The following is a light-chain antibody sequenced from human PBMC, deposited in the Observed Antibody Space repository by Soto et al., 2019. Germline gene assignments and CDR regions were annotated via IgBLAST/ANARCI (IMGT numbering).Light chain of an antibody. CDR2: GAS. CDR1: QSVSNK. CDR3: QQYNNWPPVT. J-gene: IGKJ4*01. Sequence: EITMTQSPATLSVSPGERSSLSCRSSQSVSNKLVWYQQRPGQAPRLLIYGASTRATGIPARFSGSGSGTEFTLTISSLQSEDFAVYYCQQYNNWPPVTFGGGTKVDIK. V-gene: IGKV3-15*01.